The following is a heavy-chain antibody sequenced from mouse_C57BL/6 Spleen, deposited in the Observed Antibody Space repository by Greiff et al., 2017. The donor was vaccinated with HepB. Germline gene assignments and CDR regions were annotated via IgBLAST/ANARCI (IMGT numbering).Heavy chain of an antibody. CDR3: AREGDYGNYFDY. D-gene: IGHD2-1*01. J-gene: IGHJ2*01. CDR2: INPSNGGT. V-gene: IGHV1-53*01. Sequence: VQLQQPGAELVKPGASVKMSCKASGYTFTSYWITWVKQRPGQGLEWIGNINPSNGGTNYNEKFKSKATLTVDKSSSTAYMQLSSLTSEDSAVYYCAREGDYGNYFDYWGQGTTLTVSS. CDR1: GYTFTSYW.